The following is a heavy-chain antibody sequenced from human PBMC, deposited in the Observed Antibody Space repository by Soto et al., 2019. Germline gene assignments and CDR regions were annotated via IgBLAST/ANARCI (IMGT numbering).Heavy chain of an antibody. CDR2: ISPDGGEI. V-gene: IGHV3-7*01. CDR3: AKGPR. Sequence: LVASGGGLVQPGGSLRLSCAASGFTFSNIWMSWVRRSPEKGPEWVASISPDGGEIYYVDSVKGRFTISRDNTRNSLYLQMNSLRAEDTAVYYCAKGPRWGQGTLVTVSS. J-gene: IGHJ4*02. CDR1: GFTFSNIW.